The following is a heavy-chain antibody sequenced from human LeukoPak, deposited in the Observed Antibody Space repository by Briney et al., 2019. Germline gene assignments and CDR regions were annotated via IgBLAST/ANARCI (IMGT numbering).Heavy chain of an antibody. CDR3: ARGQWLRLGELSLVRYMDV. V-gene: IGHV1-18*01. CDR2: ISAYNGNT. CDR1: GYTFTSYG. D-gene: IGHD3-16*02. Sequence: ASVKVSCKASGYTFTSYGISWVRQAPGQGLEWMGWISAYNGNTNYAQKLQGRVTMTTDTSTSTAYMELRSLRSDDTAVYYCARGQWLRLGELSLVRYMDVWGKGTTVTVSS. J-gene: IGHJ6*03.